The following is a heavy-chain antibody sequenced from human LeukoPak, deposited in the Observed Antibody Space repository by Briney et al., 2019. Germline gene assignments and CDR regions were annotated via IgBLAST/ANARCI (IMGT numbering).Heavy chain of an antibody. CDR2: ISGSGGST. CDR3: AKGNYDFWSGDYFDY. J-gene: IGHJ4*02. V-gene: IGHV3-23*01. CDR1: GFTFSSYA. D-gene: IGHD3-3*01. Sequence: PGASLRLSCAASGFTFSSYAMSWVRQAPGKGLEWVSAISGSGGSTYYADSVKGRFTISRDNSKNTLYLQMNSLRAEDTAVYYCAKGNYDFWSGDYFDYWGQGTLVTVSS.